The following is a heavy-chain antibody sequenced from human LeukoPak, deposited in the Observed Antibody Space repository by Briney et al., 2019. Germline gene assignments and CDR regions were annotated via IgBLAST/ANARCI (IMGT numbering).Heavy chain of an antibody. CDR2: INHSGST. V-gene: IGHV4-34*01. J-gene: IGHJ3*02. D-gene: IGHD6-19*01. CDR1: GGSFSGYY. CDR3: ARGRGQWLIWKAFDI. Sequence: PSETLSLTCAVYGGSFSGYYWSWIRQPPGTGLEWIGEINHSGSTNYNPSLKSRVTISVDTSNNQFSLKLSSVTAPDTAVYYCARGRGQWLIWKAFDIWGQGTMVTVPS.